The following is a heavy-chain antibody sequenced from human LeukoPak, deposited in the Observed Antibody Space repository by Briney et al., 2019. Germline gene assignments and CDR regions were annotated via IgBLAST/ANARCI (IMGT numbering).Heavy chain of an antibody. CDR3: ARVWFDYGGNEFDY. V-gene: IGHV4-30-4*01. J-gene: IGHJ4*02. Sequence: SETLCLTCTVSGGSFSSGDYYWSWIRQPPGKGLEWIGYIYTSGSTNYNPSLKSRLTISVDTSKNQFSLKLSSVTAADTAVYYCARVWFDYGGNEFDYWGQGTLVTVSS. CDR2: IYTSGST. D-gene: IGHD4-23*01. CDR1: GGSFSSGDYY.